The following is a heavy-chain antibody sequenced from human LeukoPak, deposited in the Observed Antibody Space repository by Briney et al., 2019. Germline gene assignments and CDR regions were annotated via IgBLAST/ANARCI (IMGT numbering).Heavy chain of an antibody. V-gene: IGHV1-18*01. J-gene: IGHJ4*02. CDR3: ARDQAPYYYDSSGYSNLDY. D-gene: IGHD3-22*01. CDR1: GYTFTSYG. CDR2: ISAYNGNT. Sequence: ASVKVSCKASGYTFTSYGISWVRQAPGQGLEWMGWISAYNGNTNYAQKFQGRVTITADKSTSTAYMELSSLRSEDTAVYYCARDQAPYYYDSSGYSNLDYWGQGTLVTVSS.